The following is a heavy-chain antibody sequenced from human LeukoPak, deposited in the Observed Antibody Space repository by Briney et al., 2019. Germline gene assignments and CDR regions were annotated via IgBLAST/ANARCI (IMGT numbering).Heavy chain of an antibody. CDR3: ARRGWYFDL. V-gene: IGHV4-59*08. CDR1: DGSISNYY. CDR2: IYYSGKT. J-gene: IGHJ2*01. Sequence: SETLSLTCTVSDGSISNYYWGWIRQTPGKGLEWIGYIYYSGKTNYNPSLKSRVTISIDTSKNEFSLKLSSVTAADTAVYYCARRGWYFDLWGHGTLVTVSS.